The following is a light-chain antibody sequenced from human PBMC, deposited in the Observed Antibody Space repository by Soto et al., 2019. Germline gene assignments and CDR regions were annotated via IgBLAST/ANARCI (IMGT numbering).Light chain of an antibody. V-gene: IGKV1-39*01. CDR3: PNYNSPSTT. Sequence: DVQNTNYPGSLSASVGDRVTISCRASQSIGRFLNWHQHKPGKAPKVLIYTASTLQSGVPSRFSGSGSGTEFTLNVSGLQPGDFAGSYCPNYNSPSTTSGHGTRVEIK. J-gene: IGKJ2*01. CDR2: TAS. CDR1: QSIGRF.